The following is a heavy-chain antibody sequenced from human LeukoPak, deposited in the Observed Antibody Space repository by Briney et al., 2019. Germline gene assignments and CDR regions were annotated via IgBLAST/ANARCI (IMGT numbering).Heavy chain of an antibody. V-gene: IGHV4-59*01. D-gene: IGHD4-23*01. CDR3: ARVRYGGLDY. J-gene: IGHJ4*02. CDR2: IYNSGST. CDR1: GGSLSSYY. Sequence: PSETLSLTCTVSGGSLSSYYWSWIRQPPGKGLEWIGYIYNSGSTNYNPSLKSRVTISVDTSKNQFSLKLSSVIAADTAVYYCARVRYGGLDYWGQGTLVTVSS.